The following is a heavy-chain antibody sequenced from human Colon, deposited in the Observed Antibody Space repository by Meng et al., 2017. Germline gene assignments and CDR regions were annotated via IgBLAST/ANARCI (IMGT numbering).Heavy chain of an antibody. J-gene: IGHJ4*02. D-gene: IGHD3-22*01. CDR3: ATDPKHYYDSSGDGVFGY. V-gene: IGHV4-61*01. Sequence: SETLSLTCTVPGGSVSSGSYYWSWIRQPPGKGLEWIGYIYYSGSTNYNPSLKSRVTISVDTSKNQFSLKLNSVTAADKAVYYCATDPKHYYDSSGDGVFGYWGQGTLVTVSS. CDR1: GGSVSSGSYY. CDR2: IYYSGST.